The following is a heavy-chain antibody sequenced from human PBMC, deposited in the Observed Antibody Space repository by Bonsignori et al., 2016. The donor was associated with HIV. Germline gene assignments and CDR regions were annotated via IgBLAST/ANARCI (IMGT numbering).Heavy chain of an antibody. D-gene: IGHD1-26*01. V-gene: IGHV4-39*07. CDR3: ARDGQDVGYYYYMDV. Sequence: WIRQPPGKGLEWIGSIYYSGSTYYNPSLKSRVTISVDTSKNQFSLKLSSVTAADTAVYYCARDGQDVGYYYYMDVWGKGTTVTVSS. CDR2: IYYSGST. J-gene: IGHJ6*03.